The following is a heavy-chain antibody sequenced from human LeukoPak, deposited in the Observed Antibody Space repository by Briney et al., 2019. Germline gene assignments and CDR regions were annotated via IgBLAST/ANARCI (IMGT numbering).Heavy chain of an antibody. CDR3: SSGSIAY. CDR2: ISWDSANI. CDR1: GFTFDDYA. V-gene: IGHV3-43D*03. J-gene: IGHJ4*02. Sequence: GGSLRLSCAASGFTFDDYAVHWVRQAPGKGLEWVSLISWDSANIYYADSVKGRFTVSRDNSKNSLFLQMSSLRPDDTAFYYCSSGSIAYWGQGTLVTVSS.